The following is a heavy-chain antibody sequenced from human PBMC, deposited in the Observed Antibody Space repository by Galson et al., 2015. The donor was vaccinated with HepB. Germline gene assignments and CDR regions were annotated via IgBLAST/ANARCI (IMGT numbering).Heavy chain of an antibody. CDR1: GYTFTSYD. D-gene: IGHD4/OR15-4a*01. CDR2: MNPNSGNT. J-gene: IGHJ6*02. Sequence: SVKVSCKASGYTFTSYDINWVRQATGQGLEWMGWMNPNSGNTGYAQKFQGRVTMTRNTSISTAYMELSSLRSEDTAVYYCARVRVLTNYYYYGMDVWGQGTTVTVSS. V-gene: IGHV1-8*01. CDR3: ARVRVLTNYYYYGMDV.